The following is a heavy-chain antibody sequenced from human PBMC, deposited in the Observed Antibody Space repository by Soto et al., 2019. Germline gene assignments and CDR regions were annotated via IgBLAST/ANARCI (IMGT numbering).Heavy chain of an antibody. Sequence: QITLKESGPTLVKPTQTLTLTCTFSGFSLSTSGVGVGWIRQPPGNALEWLALIYWDNDKRYSPTLKRRLTSTKDTANNQVVLTLTNMEPVDTATYYCAHSPVYYNYGLDVWGQGTTVTVSS. J-gene: IGHJ6*02. V-gene: IGHV2-5*02. CDR3: AHSPVYYNYGLDV. CDR2: IYWDNDK. CDR1: GFSLSTSGVG.